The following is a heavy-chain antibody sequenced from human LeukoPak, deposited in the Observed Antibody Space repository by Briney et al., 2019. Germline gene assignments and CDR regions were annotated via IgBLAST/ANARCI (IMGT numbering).Heavy chain of an antibody. V-gene: IGHV1-46*01. D-gene: IGHD5-24*01. CDR2: ISPSGGST. Sequence: ASVKLSCKAFGYTFTGYWMHWVRQAPEQGPEWMGVISPSGGSTIYAQKFKGRVTLTRDMSTSTDYLELSSLRSEDTAVYYCARDNSVRDEAWWFNPWAREPWSPSPQ. CDR3: ARDNSVRDEAWWFNP. J-gene: IGHJ5*02. CDR1: GYTFTGYW.